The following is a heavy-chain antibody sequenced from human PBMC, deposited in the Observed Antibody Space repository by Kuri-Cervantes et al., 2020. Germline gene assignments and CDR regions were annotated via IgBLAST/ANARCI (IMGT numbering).Heavy chain of an antibody. Sequence: ASVKVSCKASGYTFTSYGISWVRQAPGQRLEWMGWINAGNGNTKYSQKFQGRVTITRDTSASTAYMELSSLRSEDTAVYYCASGGRYSSNLDYWGQGTLVTVSS. CDR2: INAGNGNT. J-gene: IGHJ4*02. V-gene: IGHV1-3*01. CDR1: GYTFTSYG. CDR3: ASGGRYSSNLDY. D-gene: IGHD6-13*01.